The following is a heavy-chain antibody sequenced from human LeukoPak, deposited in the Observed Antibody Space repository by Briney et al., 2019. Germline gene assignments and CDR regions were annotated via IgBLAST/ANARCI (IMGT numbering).Heavy chain of an antibody. V-gene: IGHV4-39*01. CDR2: IYYSGST. D-gene: IGHD3-22*01. Sequence: SSETLSLTCTVSGGSISSSSYYWGWIRQPPGKGLEWIGSIYYSGSTYYNPSLKSRVTISVDTSKNQFSLKLSSVTAADTAVYYCARHYYDSSGLNWFDPWGQGTLVTVSS. J-gene: IGHJ5*02. CDR1: GGSISSSSYY. CDR3: ARHYYDSSGLNWFDP.